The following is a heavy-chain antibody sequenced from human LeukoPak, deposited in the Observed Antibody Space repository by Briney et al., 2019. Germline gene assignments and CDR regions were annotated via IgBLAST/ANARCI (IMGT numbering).Heavy chain of an antibody. V-gene: IGHV4-59*12. D-gene: IGHD3-22*01. CDR1: GGSISSYY. CDR2: IYYSGST. J-gene: IGHJ4*02. CDR3: ATTPYYYDSSGYSLGDY. Sequence: SETLSLACTVSGGSISSYYWSWIRQPPGKGLEWIGYIYYSGSTNYNPSLKSRVTISVDTSKNQFSLKLSSVTAADTAVYFCATTPYYYDSSGYSLGDYWGRGTLVTVSS.